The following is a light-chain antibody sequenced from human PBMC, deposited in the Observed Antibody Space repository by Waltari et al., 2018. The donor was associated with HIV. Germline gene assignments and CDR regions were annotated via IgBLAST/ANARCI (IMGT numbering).Light chain of an antibody. CDR3: SSDTSSSTLGV. CDR1: SSDIGGYNY. CDR2: DVS. J-gene: IGLJ1*01. Sequence: QSALTQPASVSGSPGQSITISCTGTSSDIGGYNYVSWYQQHPGKAPKLMISDVSHPPSWVSNRFSGSRSGNPASLTLSGLQAEDEAEYYCSSDTSSSTLGVFGSGTKVTVL. V-gene: IGLV2-14*03.